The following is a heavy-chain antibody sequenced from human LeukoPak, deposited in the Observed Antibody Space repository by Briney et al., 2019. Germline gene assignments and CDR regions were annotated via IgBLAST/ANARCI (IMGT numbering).Heavy chain of an antibody. V-gene: IGHV4-34*01. Sequence: SETLSLTCAVYGGSFSGYYWSWIRQPPGKGLEWIGEINHSGSTNYNPSLKSRVTISVDTSNNQFSLKLSSVTAADTAVYYCASHATVVPQSDIVVEWGQGTLVTASS. CDR2: INHSGST. D-gene: IGHD2-2*01. CDR3: ASHATVVPQSDIVVE. CDR1: GGSFSGYY. J-gene: IGHJ4*02.